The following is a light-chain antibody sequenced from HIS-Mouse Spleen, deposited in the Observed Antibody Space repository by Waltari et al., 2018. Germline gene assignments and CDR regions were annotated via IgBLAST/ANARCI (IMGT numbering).Light chain of an antibody. CDR3: AAWDDSLSGNWV. J-gene: IGLJ3*02. CDR1: SPNLGSNY. Sequence: QSVLTQPPSASGTPGQRVTISCSGSSPNLGSNYVYWYQQLPGTAPKLLIYRNNQRPSGVPDRFSGSKSGTSASLAISGLRSEDEADYYCAAWDDSLSGNWVFGGGTKLTVL. V-gene: IGLV1-47*01. CDR2: RNN.